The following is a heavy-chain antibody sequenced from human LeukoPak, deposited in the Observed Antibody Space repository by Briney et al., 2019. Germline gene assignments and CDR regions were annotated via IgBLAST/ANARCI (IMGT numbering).Heavy chain of an antibody. V-gene: IGHV4-59*01. CDR2: MYYSGST. D-gene: IGHD1-1*01. CDR3: ARAERRYWFDP. CDR1: GGSISSYY. Sequence: SETLSLTCTVSGGSISSYYWSWIRQPPGKGLEWIGYMYYSGSTNYNPSLKSQVTISGDTSKNQFSLKLGSVTAADTAVYYCARAERRYWFDPWGQGTLVTVSS. J-gene: IGHJ5*02.